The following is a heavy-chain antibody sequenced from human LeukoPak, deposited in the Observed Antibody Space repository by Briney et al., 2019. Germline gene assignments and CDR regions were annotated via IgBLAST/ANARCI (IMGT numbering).Heavy chain of an antibody. Sequence: GGSLRLSCAASGFTFSSYVMSWVRQAPGKGLEWVSAISGSGGSTYFADSVKGRFTISRDNSKNTLYLQMNSLRAEDTAVYYCARARWGSSSWYGDYWGQGTLVTVSS. D-gene: IGHD6-13*01. J-gene: IGHJ4*02. V-gene: IGHV3-23*01. CDR2: ISGSGGST. CDR3: ARARWGSSSWYGDY. CDR1: GFTFSSYV.